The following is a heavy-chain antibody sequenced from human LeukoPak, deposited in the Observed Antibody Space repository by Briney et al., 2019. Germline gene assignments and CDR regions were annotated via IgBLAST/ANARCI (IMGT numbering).Heavy chain of an antibody. CDR1: GGSFSGYY. D-gene: IGHD3-9*01. J-gene: IGHJ4*02. CDR3: ARGGGDYDILTGYYPFDY. Sequence: SETLSLTCAVYGGSFSGYYWSWIRQPPEKGLEWIGEINHSGSTNYNPSLKSRVTISVDTSKNQFSLKLSSVTAADTAVYYCARGGGDYDILTGYYPFDYWGQGTLVTVSS. CDR2: INHSGST. V-gene: IGHV4-34*01.